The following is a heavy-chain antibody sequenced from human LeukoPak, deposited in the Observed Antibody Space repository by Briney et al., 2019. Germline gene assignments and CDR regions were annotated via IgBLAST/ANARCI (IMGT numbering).Heavy chain of an antibody. CDR3: VKDDTRSAYSSGWYGFFDY. Sequence: GGSLRLSCATSGFFFDDYAMHWVRQAPGKGLEWVSLITWDGGGTYYAESVKGRFTISRDNSKNSLYLQMNSLRVEDTAVYYCVKDDTRSAYSSGWYGFFDYWGQGTLVTVSS. V-gene: IGHV3-43D*03. J-gene: IGHJ4*02. CDR2: ITWDGGGT. CDR1: GFFFDDYA. D-gene: IGHD6-19*01.